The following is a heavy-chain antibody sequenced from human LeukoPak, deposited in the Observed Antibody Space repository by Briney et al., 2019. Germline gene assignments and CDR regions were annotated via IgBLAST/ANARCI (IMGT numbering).Heavy chain of an antibody. CDR2: ISSNGGST. Sequence: QPGGSLRLSCAASGFTFSSYAMHRVRQAPGKGLEYVSAISSNGGSTYYANSVKGRFTISRDNSKNTLYLQMGSLRAEDMAVYYCARESITGDRDFDYWGQGTLITVSP. J-gene: IGHJ4*02. CDR3: ARESITGDRDFDY. V-gene: IGHV3-64*01. CDR1: GFTFSSYA. D-gene: IGHD7-27*01.